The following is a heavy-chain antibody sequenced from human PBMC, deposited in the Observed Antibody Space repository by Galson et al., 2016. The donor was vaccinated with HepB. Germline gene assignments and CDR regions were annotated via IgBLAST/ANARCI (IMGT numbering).Heavy chain of an antibody. CDR1: GFSFSTSG. D-gene: IGHD3-16*01. Sequence: SLRLSCAASGFSFSTSGMSWVRQTPGRGLEWVSGITSSGGTTHYADSVKGRFTISRDNSENTLYLYMNNLRAGDTAVYYCGKHGGFDYWGQGALVTVSS. CDR2: ITSSGGTT. CDR3: GKHGGFDY. V-gene: IGHV3-23*01. J-gene: IGHJ4*02.